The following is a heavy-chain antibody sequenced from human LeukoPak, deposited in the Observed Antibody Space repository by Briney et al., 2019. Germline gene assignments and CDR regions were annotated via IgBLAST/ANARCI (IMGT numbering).Heavy chain of an antibody. D-gene: IGHD3-16*01. Sequence: ASVKVSCKASGYTFTDYYLHWVRQAPGQGLEWMGWINPNSGGTIYAQKFQGRVTMTRDTSISTAYMELSRLRSDDTAVYYCARSDYLNWFDRWGQGTLVTVSS. V-gene: IGHV1-2*02. CDR1: GYTFTDYY. CDR3: ARSDYLNWFDR. J-gene: IGHJ5*02. CDR2: INPNSGGT.